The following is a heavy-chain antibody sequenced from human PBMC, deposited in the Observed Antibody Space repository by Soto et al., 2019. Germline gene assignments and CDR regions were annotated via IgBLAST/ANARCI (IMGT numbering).Heavy chain of an antibody. CDR3: ARTMLEAAAGLEAFDI. CDR1: GFTFSSYS. J-gene: IGHJ3*02. V-gene: IGHV3-21*01. Sequence: GGSLRLSCAASGFTFSSYSMNWVRQAPGKGLEWVSSISGSSSYIYYADSVKGRFTISRDNAKNSLYLQMNSLRAEDTAVYYCARTMLEAAAGLEAFDIWGQGTMVTVSS. D-gene: IGHD6-13*01. CDR2: ISGSSSYI.